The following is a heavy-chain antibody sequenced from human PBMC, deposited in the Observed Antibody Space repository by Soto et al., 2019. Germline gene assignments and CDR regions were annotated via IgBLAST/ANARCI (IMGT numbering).Heavy chain of an antibody. Sequence: GGSLRLSCAASGFTFRSYVMHLVRQAPGKGLEWLAVISYDGSNKYYADSVKGRFTISRDNSKNTLYLQMNRLRAEDTAVYYCAKDQSRLWENFDYWGQGTLVTVSS. V-gene: IGHV3-30*18. CDR1: GFTFRSYV. CDR3: AKDQSRLWENFDY. CDR2: ISYDGSNK. J-gene: IGHJ4*02. D-gene: IGHD1-26*01.